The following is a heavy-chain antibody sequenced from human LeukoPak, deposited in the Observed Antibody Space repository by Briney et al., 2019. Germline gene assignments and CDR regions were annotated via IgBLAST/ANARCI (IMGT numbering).Heavy chain of an antibody. CDR3: ARVQVVVGAMAAFDI. CDR1: GFTFGVYA. CDR2: IRSKAYGGTA. V-gene: IGHV3-49*04. D-gene: IGHD2-15*01. J-gene: IGHJ3*02. Sequence: GGSLRLSCTASGFTFGVYAVSWVRQAPGKGLEWVGFIRSKAYGGTAEYAASVKGRLSISRDDSKSIAYLQMNSLKSEDTAVYYCARVQVVVGAMAAFDIWGQGTMVTVSS.